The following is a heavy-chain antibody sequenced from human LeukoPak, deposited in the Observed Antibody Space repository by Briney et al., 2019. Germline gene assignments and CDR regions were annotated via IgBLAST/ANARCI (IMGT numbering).Heavy chain of an antibody. V-gene: IGHV4-34*01. D-gene: IGHD2-2*01. CDR1: GGSFSGYY. J-gene: IGHJ4*02. CDR2: INHSGST. Sequence: ASETLSLTCAVYGGSFSGYYWSWIRQPPGKGLEWIGEINHSGSTNYNPSLKSRVTISVDTSKNQFSLKLSSVTAADTAVYYRARGLDCSSVSCYRALGYWGQGTLVTVSS. CDR3: ARGLDCSSVSCYRALGY.